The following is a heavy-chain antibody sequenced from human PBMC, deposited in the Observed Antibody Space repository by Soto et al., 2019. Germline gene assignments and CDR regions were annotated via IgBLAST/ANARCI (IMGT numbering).Heavy chain of an antibody. CDR1: GGTFSSYT. J-gene: IGHJ5*02. Sequence: QVQLVQSGAEVKKPGSSVKVSCKAYGGTFSSYTISWVRQAPGQGLEWMGRIITILGIANYAQKFQGRVTITADKSTSTAYMELSSLRSEDTAVYYCASSGGYCSSTSCRNCFDPWGQGTLVTVSS. D-gene: IGHD2-2*01. V-gene: IGHV1-69*02. CDR3: ASSGGYCSSTSCRNCFDP. CDR2: IITILGIA.